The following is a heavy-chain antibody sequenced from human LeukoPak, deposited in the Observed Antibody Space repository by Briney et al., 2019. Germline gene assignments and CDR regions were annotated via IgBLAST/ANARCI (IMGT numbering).Heavy chain of an antibody. CDR2: INSDGSST. J-gene: IGHJ4*02. CDR1: GFTFSSYW. V-gene: IGHV3-74*01. Sequence: GGSLRLSCAASGFTFSSYWMPWVRHAPGKGLVWVSRINSDGSSTTYADSVKGRFTISRDNAKNTLYLQMNSLRPEDTAVYYCARGAYCGGDCPLPLSLYWGQGTLVTVSS. CDR3: ARGAYCGGDCPLPLSLY. D-gene: IGHD2-21*01.